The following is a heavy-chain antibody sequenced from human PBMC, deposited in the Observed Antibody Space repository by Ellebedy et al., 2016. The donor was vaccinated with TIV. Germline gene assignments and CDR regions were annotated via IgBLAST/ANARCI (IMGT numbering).Heavy chain of an antibody. V-gene: IGHV1-46*01. D-gene: IGHD3-10*01. CDR3: ARVPITQGAFDI. Sequence: ASVKVSXXASGYTFTSYYMHWVRQAPGQGLEWMGIINPSGGSTSYAQKFQGRVTMTRDTSTSTVYMELSSLRSEDTAVYYCARVPITQGAFDIWGQGTMVTVSS. CDR2: INPSGGST. J-gene: IGHJ3*02. CDR1: GYTFTSYY.